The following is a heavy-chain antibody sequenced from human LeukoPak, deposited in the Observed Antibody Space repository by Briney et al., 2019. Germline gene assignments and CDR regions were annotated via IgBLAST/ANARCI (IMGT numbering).Heavy chain of an antibody. CDR1: GFTFSSYG. CDR2: IWYDGSNK. CDR3: ARLRIADDSSGDFDAFDI. V-gene: IGHV3-33*01. J-gene: IGHJ3*02. D-gene: IGHD3-22*01. Sequence: GGSLRLSRAASGFTFSSYGMHWVRQAPGKGLEWVAVIWYDGSNKYYADSVKGRFTISRDNSKNTLYLQMNSLRAEDTAVYYCARLRIADDSSGDFDAFDIWGQGTMVTVSS.